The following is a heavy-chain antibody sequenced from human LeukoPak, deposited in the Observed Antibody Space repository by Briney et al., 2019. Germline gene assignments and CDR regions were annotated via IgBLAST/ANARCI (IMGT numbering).Heavy chain of an antibody. CDR2: TYYRSRWYY. CDR1: GDSVSSHSVA. V-gene: IGHV6-1*01. J-gene: IGHJ4*02. Sequence: SQTLSLTCAISGDSVSSHSVAWNWFRQSPSRGLEWLGRTYYRSRWYYDYAISVKSRITINPDTSKNQFSLQLNSVTPEDTAVYYCAREGSGTGSDFWGQETLVTVSS. CDR3: AREGSGTGSDF. D-gene: IGHD3-3*01.